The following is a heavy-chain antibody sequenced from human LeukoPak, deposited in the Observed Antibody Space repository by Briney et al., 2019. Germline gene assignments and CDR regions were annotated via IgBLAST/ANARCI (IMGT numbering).Heavy chain of an antibody. CDR1: GFTFSSYG. CDR3: AKPVRDSSWGDAFDI. J-gene: IGHJ3*02. Sequence: GGSLRLSCAASGFTFSSYGMHWVRQAPGKGLEWVAFIRYDGSNKYYADSVKGRFTISRDNSKNTLYLQMNSLRAEDTAVYYCAKPVRDSSWGDAFDIWGQGTMVTVSS. D-gene: IGHD6-13*01. V-gene: IGHV3-30*02. CDR2: IRYDGSNK.